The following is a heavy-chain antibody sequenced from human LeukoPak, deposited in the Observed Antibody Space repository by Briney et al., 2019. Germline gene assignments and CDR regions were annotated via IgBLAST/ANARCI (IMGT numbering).Heavy chain of an antibody. CDR2: IIPIFGTA. V-gene: IGHV1-69*13. CDR1: GGTFSSYA. J-gene: IGHJ4*02. Sequence: SVKVSCKASGGTFSSYAISWVRQAPGQGLEWMGGIIPIFGTANYAQKFQGRVTITADESTSTAYMELSSLRSEDTAVYYCARVGRGHYDSSGYYVDYWGQGTLVTVSS. D-gene: IGHD3-22*01. CDR3: ARVGRGHYDSSGYYVDY.